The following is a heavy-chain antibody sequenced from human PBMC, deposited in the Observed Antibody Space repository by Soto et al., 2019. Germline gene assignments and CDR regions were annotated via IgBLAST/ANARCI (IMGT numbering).Heavy chain of an antibody. CDR2: INHRGVT. V-gene: IGHV4-34*01. CDR1: GVSFSNYY. D-gene: IGHD1-26*01. J-gene: IGHJ5*02. Sequence: QVQLQQWGAGLLKPSETLSLTCAVYGVSFSNYYWVWIRQSPGKGLEWIGEINHRGVTNYKPSLRGXXSIFVDTSKNRLSLRLTSVTAAASAVYDCGRGMGREPPRGTWGQGTPVSVSS. CDR3: GRGMGREPPRGT.